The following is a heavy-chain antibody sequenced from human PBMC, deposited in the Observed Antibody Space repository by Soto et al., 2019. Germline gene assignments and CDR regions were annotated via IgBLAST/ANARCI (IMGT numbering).Heavy chain of an antibody. J-gene: IGHJ5*02. V-gene: IGHV1-2*04. CDR3: ARDRGSIAAEFDH. CDR2: INPNSGGT. Sequence: XSVKVSCKASVYTFTCYYIHWVRQAPGQGLEWMGWINPNSGGTNYAQKFQGWVTMTRDTSISTAYMELSRLRSDDTAVYYCARDRGSIAAEFDHWGQGPLVTVSS. D-gene: IGHD6-13*01. CDR1: VYTFTCYY.